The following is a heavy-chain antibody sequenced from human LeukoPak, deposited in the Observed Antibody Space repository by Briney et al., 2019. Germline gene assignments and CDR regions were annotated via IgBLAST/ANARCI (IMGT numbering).Heavy chain of an antibody. V-gene: IGHV4-59*11. J-gene: IGHJ6*04. CDR2: IYHSGLT. D-gene: IGHD6-19*01. Sequence: SETLSLTCTVSGASISSHYWGWIRQPPGKGLEWIGYIYHSGLTNFNPSLKSRVTMSVDTSKNQVSLRLSSVTAADTAVYYCARDSAGGASGWYSDVWGKGTTVSVSS. CDR1: GASISSHY. CDR3: ARDSAGGASGWYSDV.